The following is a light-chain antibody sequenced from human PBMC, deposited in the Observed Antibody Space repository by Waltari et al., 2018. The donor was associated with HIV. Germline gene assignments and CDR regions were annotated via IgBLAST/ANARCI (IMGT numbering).Light chain of an antibody. CDR2: DSN. CDR3: LLSYDGDVV. Sequence: QPVVTQETSLTVSPGGNVIRTCASRAVVVTRGNCPYWFRQRPGQAPRTLIFDSNNRYSWTPARFTGAFLGGNASLTLTGARPEDDADYFCLLSYDGDVVFGGGTKLTVL. J-gene: IGLJ2*01. CDR1: AVVVTRGNC. V-gene: IGLV7-46*01.